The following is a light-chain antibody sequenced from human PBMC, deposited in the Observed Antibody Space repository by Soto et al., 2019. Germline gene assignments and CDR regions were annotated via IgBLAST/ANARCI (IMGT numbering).Light chain of an antibody. CDR3: QQYGSSPRT. J-gene: IGKJ1*01. V-gene: IGKV3-20*01. CDR1: QSVSSNY. CDR2: VAS. Sequence: EIVLTQSPDTLSLSPGERATLSCRASQSVSSNYLAWYQQKPGQAPRLLIYVASSRATGIPDRFSGSGSGTDFTLTISRLEPEDLAVYYCQQYGSSPRTFGQGTKVDIK.